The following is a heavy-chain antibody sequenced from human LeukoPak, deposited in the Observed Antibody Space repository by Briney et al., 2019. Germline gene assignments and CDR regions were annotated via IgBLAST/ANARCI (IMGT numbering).Heavy chain of an antibody. V-gene: IGHV3-74*01. CDR1: GITFSNYW. CDR3: ARGSQRGAAANYYGMDV. D-gene: IGHD2-2*01. CDR2: INSDGSST. Sequence: GGSLRLSCAASGITFSNYWMHWVRQAPGKGLVWVSRINSDGSSTTYADSVKGRFTISRDNAKNTLYLQMNSLRAEDTAVYYCARGSQRGAAANYYGMDVWGQGTTVTVSS. J-gene: IGHJ6*02.